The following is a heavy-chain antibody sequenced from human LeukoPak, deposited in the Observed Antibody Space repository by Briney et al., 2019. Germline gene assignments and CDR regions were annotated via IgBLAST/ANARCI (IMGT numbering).Heavy chain of an antibody. D-gene: IGHD6-13*01. CDR1: GGTFSSYA. Sequence: ASVKVSCKASGGTFSSYAISWVRQAPGQGLEWMGGIIPIFGTANYAQKFQGRVTITADESTSTAYMELSSLRSEDTAVYYCARTPAAAGTGVDYRGQGTLVTVSS. J-gene: IGHJ4*02. V-gene: IGHV1-69*13. CDR2: IIPIFGTA. CDR3: ARTPAAAGTGVDY.